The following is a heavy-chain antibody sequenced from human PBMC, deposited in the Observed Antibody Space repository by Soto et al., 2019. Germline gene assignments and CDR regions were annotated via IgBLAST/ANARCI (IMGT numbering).Heavy chain of an antibody. D-gene: IGHD6-19*01. CDR2: IYYSGTT. CDR3: ARTTAVPDSLRSRYYFDY. J-gene: IGHJ4*02. V-gene: IGHV4-61*01. CDR1: GGSVNNKTYY. Sequence: QVQLQESGPGLLKPSETLSLTCSVSGGSVNNKTYYWSWIRQPPGKGLEWIGYIYYSGTTNYNPSLRSRVTIAVDTSTNQFSLRLSSVTAADTALYFCARTTAVPDSLRSRYYFDYWGQGSLVTVSS.